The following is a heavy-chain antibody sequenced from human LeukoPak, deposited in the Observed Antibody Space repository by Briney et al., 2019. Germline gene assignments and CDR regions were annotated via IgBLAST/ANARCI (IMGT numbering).Heavy chain of an antibody. V-gene: IGHV3-69-1*02. J-gene: IGHJ4*02. D-gene: IGHD3-16*01. Sequence: AGGSLRLSCSASGFTFSDYDMNWVRQAPGKGLEWVSSISGLSTHIYYGDSVKGRFSIPRDNAKNSVYLQMNSLGVEDTAIYYCGRAFPPLRTSSAGDLWGQGILVTVSS. CDR3: GRAFPPLRTSSAGDL. CDR2: ISGLSTHI. CDR1: GFTFSDYD.